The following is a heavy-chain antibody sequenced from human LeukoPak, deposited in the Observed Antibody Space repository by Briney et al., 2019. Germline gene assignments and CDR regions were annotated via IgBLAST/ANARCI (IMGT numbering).Heavy chain of an antibody. V-gene: IGHV3-74*01. D-gene: IGHD1-1*01. CDR2: ITSDGSAA. Sequence: GGSLRLSCAASGFTFRSYWMHWVRQAPGKGLVWAPRITSDGSAANYADSVKGRFTISRDNAKNTLYLQMNSLRAEDTAVYYCARFAVTTAGDYWGQGTLVTVSS. CDR1: GFTFRSYW. CDR3: ARFAVTTAGDY. J-gene: IGHJ4*02.